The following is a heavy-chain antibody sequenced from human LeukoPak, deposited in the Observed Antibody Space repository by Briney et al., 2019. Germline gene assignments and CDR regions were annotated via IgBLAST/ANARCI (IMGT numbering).Heavy chain of an antibody. CDR2: MSYEGTNK. D-gene: IGHD3-9*01. Sequence: PGGSLRLSCAASGFTFSDYGMHWVRQAPGKGLEWVAVMSYEGTNKYYAGSVKGRFTISRDNSKNTLYLQMNSLRAEDTAVYYCAKDVERLDYFDYCGQGTLVTVSS. CDR3: AKDVERLDYFDY. J-gene: IGHJ4*02. V-gene: IGHV3-30*18. CDR1: GFTFSDYG.